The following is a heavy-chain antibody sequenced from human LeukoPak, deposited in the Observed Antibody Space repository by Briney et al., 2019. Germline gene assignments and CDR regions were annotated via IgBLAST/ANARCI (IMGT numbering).Heavy chain of an antibody. CDR3: ARGSTGDKSNN. J-gene: IGHJ4*02. CDR2: IYYSGTT. D-gene: IGHD7-27*01. V-gene: IGHV4-31*03. CDR1: GGSISSGVYY. Sequence: PSQTLSLTCTVSGGSISSGVYYWSWIRQLPGKGLEWIGYIYYSGTTSYNPSLKSRLTISLDTSENQFSLKLSSVTAADTAVYYCARGSTGDKSNNWGQGTLVTVSS.